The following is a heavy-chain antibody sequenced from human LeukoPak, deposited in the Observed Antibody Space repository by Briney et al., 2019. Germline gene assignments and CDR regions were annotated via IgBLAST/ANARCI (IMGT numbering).Heavy chain of an antibody. V-gene: IGHV4-34*01. CDR1: GGSFSGYY. D-gene: IGHD1-26*01. CDR2: INHSGST. Sequence: SETLSLTCAVYGGSFSGYYWSWIRQPPGKGLEWIGEINHSGSTNYNPSLKSRVTISVDTSKNQFSLKLSSVTAADTAVYYCARGWTPLKVGAIDYWGQGTLVTVSS. CDR3: ARGWTPLKVGAIDY. J-gene: IGHJ4*02.